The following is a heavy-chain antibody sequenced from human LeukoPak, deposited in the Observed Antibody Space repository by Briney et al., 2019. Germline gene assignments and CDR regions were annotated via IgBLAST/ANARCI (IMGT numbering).Heavy chain of an antibody. CDR1: GGSISSSSYY. V-gene: IGHV4-39*07. D-gene: IGHD3-22*01. J-gene: IGHJ4*02. Sequence: SETLSLTCTVSGGSISSSSYYWGWIRQPPGTGLEWIGSIYYSGSTYYNPSLKSRVTISVDTSKNQFSLKLSSVTAADTAVYYCARESGYYDSSGDYWGQGTLVTVSS. CDR2: IYYSGST. CDR3: ARESGYYDSSGDY.